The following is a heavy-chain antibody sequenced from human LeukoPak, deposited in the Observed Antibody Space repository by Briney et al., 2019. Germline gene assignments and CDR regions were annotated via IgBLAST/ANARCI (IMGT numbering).Heavy chain of an antibody. V-gene: IGHV3-7*01. D-gene: IGHD3-3*01. CDR1: GFTFSLYA. CDR3: ARAVDFWSGYYDTAYYYYYMDV. J-gene: IGHJ6*03. Sequence: GGSLRLSCAASGFTFSLYAMSWVRQAPGKGLEGVANIKQDGSEKYYVDSVKGRFTISRDNAKNSLYPQMNSLRAEDTAVYYCARAVDFWSGYYDTAYYYYYMDVWGKGTTVTVSS. CDR2: IKQDGSEK.